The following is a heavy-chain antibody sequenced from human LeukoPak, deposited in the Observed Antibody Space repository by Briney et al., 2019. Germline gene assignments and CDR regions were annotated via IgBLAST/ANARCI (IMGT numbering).Heavy chain of an antibody. D-gene: IGHD3-22*01. Sequence: PGGSLRLSCAASGFTVSNIYMNWVRQAPGKGLEWVSVIYSGGDTYYAESVKGRFTISRDNPKNTLYLQMNSLRAEDTAVYYCARDGVYYYDSSGYSHFDYWGQGTLVTVSS. V-gene: IGHV3-66*02. CDR3: ARDGVYYYDSSGYSHFDY. J-gene: IGHJ4*02. CDR1: GFTVSNIY. CDR2: IYSGGDT.